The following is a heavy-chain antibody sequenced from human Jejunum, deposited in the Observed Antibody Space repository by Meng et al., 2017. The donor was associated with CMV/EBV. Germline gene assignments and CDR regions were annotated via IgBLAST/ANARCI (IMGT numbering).Heavy chain of an antibody. CDR2: INAGNGNR. CDR1: GYTFTSYG. Sequence: QVQLVRSGAEVKKPGDSVKGSCKASGYTFTSYGSSWVRQAPGQGLEWMGWINAGNGNRKYSQKFLGRVTITRDTSASTAYMELSSLRSDDTAVYYCAASSSSWYQNWFDPWGQGTLVTVSS. D-gene: IGHD6-13*01. V-gene: IGHV1-18*01. J-gene: IGHJ5*02. CDR3: AASSSSWYQNWFDP.